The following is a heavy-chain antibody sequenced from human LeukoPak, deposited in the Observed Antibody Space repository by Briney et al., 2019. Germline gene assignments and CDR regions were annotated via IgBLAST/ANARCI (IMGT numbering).Heavy chain of an antibody. V-gene: IGHV4-38-2*02. CDR2: IYHSGST. Sequence: SETLSLTCTVSGYSISSGYYWGWIRQPPGKGLEWIGSIYHSGSTYYNPSLKSRVTISVDTSKNQFSLKLSSVTAADTAVYYCARTSDSSSWFNFDYWGQGTLVTVSS. CDR3: ARTSDSSSWFNFDY. D-gene: IGHD6-13*01. CDR1: GYSISSGYY. J-gene: IGHJ4*02.